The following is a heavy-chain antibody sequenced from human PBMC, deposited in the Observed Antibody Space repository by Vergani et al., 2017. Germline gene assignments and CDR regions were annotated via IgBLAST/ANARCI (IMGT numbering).Heavy chain of an antibody. CDR2: TYYRSKWYN. J-gene: IGHJ6*02. D-gene: IGHD6-19*01. CDR1: GDSVSSNSAA. CDR3: ARDLYSSGWFTVVRYYGMDV. Sequence: QVQLQQSGPGLVKPSQTLSLTCAISGDSVSSNSAAWNWIRQSPSRGLEWLGRTYYRSKWYNDHAVSVKSRITINPDTSKNQFSLQLNSVTPEDTAVYYCARDLYSSGWFTVVRYYGMDVWGQGTTVTVSS. V-gene: IGHV6-1*01.